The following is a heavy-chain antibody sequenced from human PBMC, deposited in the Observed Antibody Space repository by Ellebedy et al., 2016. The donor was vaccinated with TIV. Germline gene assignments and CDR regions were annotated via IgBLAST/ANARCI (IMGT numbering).Heavy chain of an antibody. CDR3: ARRASYGDYAVQVNPWFDP. CDR2: IRQEGDEI. Sequence: GESLKISCAASGFNFRSYWMTWVRQAPGKGLEWVAKIRQEGDEIYYVESVRGRFTISRDNAKNSLFLQMNSLRVEDTAVYYCARRASYGDYAVQVNPWFDPWGQGTLVTVSS. V-gene: IGHV3-7*01. J-gene: IGHJ5*02. D-gene: IGHD4-17*01. CDR1: GFNFRSYW.